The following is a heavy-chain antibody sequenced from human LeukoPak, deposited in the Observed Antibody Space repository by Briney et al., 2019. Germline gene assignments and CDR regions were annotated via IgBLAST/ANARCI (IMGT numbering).Heavy chain of an antibody. Sequence: ASVKVSCKASGYTFTGYYMHWVRQAPGQGLEWMGWINPNSGGTNYAQKFQGRVTMTRDTSISTAYMELSRLRSDDTAVYYCARDPVHTVLMVYAGSYGMDVWGQGTTVTVSS. CDR3: ARDPVHTVLMVYAGSYGMDV. D-gene: IGHD2-8*01. V-gene: IGHV1-2*02. CDR2: INPNSGGT. CDR1: GYTFTGYY. J-gene: IGHJ6*02.